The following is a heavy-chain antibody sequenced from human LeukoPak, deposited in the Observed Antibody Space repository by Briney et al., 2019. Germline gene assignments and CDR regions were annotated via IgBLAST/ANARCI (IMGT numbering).Heavy chain of an antibody. CDR2: IGPYNGNA. D-gene: IGHD1-26*01. CDR3: ATDTYSGSYRWFDP. J-gene: IGHJ5*02. V-gene: IGHV1-18*01. CDR1: GYTFTSYG. Sequence: ASVKVSCKASGYTFTSYGISWVRQAPGQGLEWMGWIGPYNGNANYAQNLQGRVTMTEGTSTDTAYMELSSLRSEDTAVYYCATDTYSGSYRWFDPWGQGTLVTVSS.